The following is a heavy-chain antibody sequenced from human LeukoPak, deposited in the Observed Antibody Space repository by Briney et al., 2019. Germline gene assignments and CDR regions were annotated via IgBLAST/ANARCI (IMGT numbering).Heavy chain of an antibody. J-gene: IGHJ4*02. CDR1: GFTFDDYG. CDR3: VKGYCISMNCYADY. V-gene: IGHV3-20*04. D-gene: IGHD2-2*01. CDR2: SNWNGDNT. Sequence: GGSLRLSCAASGFTFDDYGMSWVRQAPGKGLEWVSGSNWNGDNTAYVDSVKGRFTISRDNAKNSLHLQMNSLRAEDTALYFCVKGYCISMNCYADYWGQGTLVTVSS.